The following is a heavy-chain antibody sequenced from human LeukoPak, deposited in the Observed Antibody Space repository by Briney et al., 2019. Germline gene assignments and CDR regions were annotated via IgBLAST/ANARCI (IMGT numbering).Heavy chain of an antibody. CDR1: GYSLTNTYY. CDR2: IHHSGST. J-gene: IGHJ4*02. V-gene: IGHV4-38-2*02. D-gene: IGHD3-3*01. CDR3: AREGPIRFLDQIGY. Sequence: SETLSLTCNVSGYSLTNTYYWGWIRQPPGKGLEWIGNIHHSGSTYYNPSLKSRVSISIDTSKNQFSLRLTSLNAADTAVYYCAREGPIRFLDQIGYWGQGILVTVSS.